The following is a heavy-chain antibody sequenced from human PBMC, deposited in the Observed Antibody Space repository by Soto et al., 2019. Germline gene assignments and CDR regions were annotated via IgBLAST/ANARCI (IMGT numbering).Heavy chain of an antibody. CDR1: GFSFAGYA. J-gene: IGHJ4*02. Sequence: GGSLRLSCAASGFSFAGYALTWVRLAPGKGLEWVASISGGGGSTYYTDSVKGRFSISRDNSNRVVYLQMGSLTAGDTAVYYCAKTETFNGYYNAFDYWGQGTRVTVSS. CDR3: AKTETFNGYYNAFDY. CDR2: ISGGGGST. D-gene: IGHD3-9*01. V-gene: IGHV3-23*01.